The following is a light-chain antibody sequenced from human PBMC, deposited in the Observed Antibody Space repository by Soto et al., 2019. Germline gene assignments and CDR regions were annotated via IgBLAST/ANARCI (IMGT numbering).Light chain of an antibody. CDR1: SGHSIYA. J-gene: IGLJ2*01. V-gene: IGLV4-69*02. CDR3: QTWGTGIQV. Sequence: QSVLTQSPSASASLGASVKLTCTLSSGHSIYAIAWHQQQPEKGPRFLMKLNSDGSHNKGDGIPDRFSGSSSGAERYLTISSLQSEDEADYYCQTWGTGIQVFGGWTKLTVL. CDR2: LNSDGSH.